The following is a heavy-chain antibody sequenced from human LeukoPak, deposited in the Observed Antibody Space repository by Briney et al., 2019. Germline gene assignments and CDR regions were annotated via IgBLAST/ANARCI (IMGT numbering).Heavy chain of an antibody. J-gene: IGHJ2*01. CDR1: DYTFTSYG. CDR3: ARMYDFWSGYYTIDL. D-gene: IGHD3-3*01. CDR2: ISAYNGNT. V-gene: IGHV1-18*01. Sequence: APVKVSCKASDYTFTSYGISWVRQAPGQGLEWMGWISAYNGNTNYAQKLQGRVTMTTDTSTSTAYMELRSLRSDDTAVYYCARMYDFWSGYYTIDLWGRGTLVTVSS.